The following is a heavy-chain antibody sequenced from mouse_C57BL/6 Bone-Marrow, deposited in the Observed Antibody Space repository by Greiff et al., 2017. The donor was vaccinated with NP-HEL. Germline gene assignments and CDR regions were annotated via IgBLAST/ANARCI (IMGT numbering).Heavy chain of an antibody. V-gene: IGHV2-6*03. Sequence: VKLVESGPGLVAPSQSLSITCTVSGFSLTSYGVHWVRQPPGKGLEWLVVIWSDGSTTYNSAHKSRLSISKDNSKGQVFLKMNRPQTEDTAMYYCDSARPYYCDSSPFADWGQGTLVTVSA. CDR1: GFSLTSYG. CDR2: IWSDGST. J-gene: IGHJ3*01. CDR3: DSARPYYCDSSPFAD. D-gene: IGHD1-1*01.